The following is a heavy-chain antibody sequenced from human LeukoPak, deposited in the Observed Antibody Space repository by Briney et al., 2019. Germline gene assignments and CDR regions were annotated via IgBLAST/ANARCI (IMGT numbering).Heavy chain of an antibody. CDR2: ISYDGCNK. J-gene: IGHJ6*02. D-gene: IGHD5-12*01. Sequence: GRSLRLSCAASGFTFSSYAMHWVRQAPGKGLEWVAVISYDGCNKYYADSVKGRFTISRDNSKNTLYLQMNSLRAEDTAVYYCALIVASVVDYGMDVWGQGTTVTVSS. CDR3: ALIVASVVDYGMDV. CDR1: GFTFSSYA. V-gene: IGHV3-30-3*01.